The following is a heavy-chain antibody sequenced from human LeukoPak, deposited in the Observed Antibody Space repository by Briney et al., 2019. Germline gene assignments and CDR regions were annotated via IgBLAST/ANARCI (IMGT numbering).Heavy chain of an antibody. CDR2: IRGDGGDT. V-gene: IGHV3-74*01. CDR3: ARDRVLGSGSSDY. D-gene: IGHD3-10*01. Sequence: GGSLRLSCAASGLPFGDYWMHWVRQAPGMGLVWVSRIRGDGGDTSYADSVKGRFTVSRGNAKNTLYLQMNSLRAEDTAVYFCARDRVLGSGSSDYWGQGTLVTVSS. J-gene: IGHJ4*02. CDR1: GLPFGDYW.